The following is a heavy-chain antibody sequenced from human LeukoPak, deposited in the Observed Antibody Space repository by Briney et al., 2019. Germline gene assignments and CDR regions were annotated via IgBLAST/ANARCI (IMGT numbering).Heavy chain of an antibody. V-gene: IGHV1-18*01. CDR2: ISAYNGNT. CDR1: GYTFTSYG. CDR3: ARGGVLEDYDILTGYHL. D-gene: IGHD3-9*01. Sequence: ASVKVSCKASGYTFTSYGISWVRQAPGQGLEWMGWISAYNGNTNYAQKLQGRVTMTTDTSTSTAYMELRSLRSDDTAVYYCARGGVLEDYDILTGYHLWGQGTLVTVSS. J-gene: IGHJ5*02.